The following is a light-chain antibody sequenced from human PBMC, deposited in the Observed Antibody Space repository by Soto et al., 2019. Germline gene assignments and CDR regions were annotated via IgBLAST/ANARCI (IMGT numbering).Light chain of an antibody. J-gene: IGKJ4*01. V-gene: IGKV4-1*01. CDR1: QSVLYSSNNKNY. CDR2: WAS. CDR3: QQYYDPPLT. Sequence: DIVMTQSPDSLAVSLGERATINCKSSQSVLYSSNNKNYLAWYQQKPGQPPKLLIYWASTRESGVPDRFSGSGSGTDFTPTISSLQAEDVAVYYCQQYYDPPLTFGGGTKVEIK.